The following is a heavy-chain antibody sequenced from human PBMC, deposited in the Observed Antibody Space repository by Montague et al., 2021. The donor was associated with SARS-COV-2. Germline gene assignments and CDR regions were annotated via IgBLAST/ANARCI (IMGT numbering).Heavy chain of an antibody. CDR2: IYTSGST. Sequence: TLSLTCTVSGDSIRSGTYYWNWVRRPAGKGLEWIGRIYTSGSTNYNPSLKSRVTMSVDTSKNQFSLRLSSVTAADTAVYYCARDQPAYCTGGNCHPFDYWGQGTLVTVSS. V-gene: IGHV4-61*02. D-gene: IGHD2-15*01. CDR1: GDSIRSGTYY. J-gene: IGHJ4*02. CDR3: ARDQPAYCTGGNCHPFDY.